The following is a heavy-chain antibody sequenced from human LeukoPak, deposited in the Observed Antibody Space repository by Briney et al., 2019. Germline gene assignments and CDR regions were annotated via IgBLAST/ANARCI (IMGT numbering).Heavy chain of an antibody. CDR1: GFTFSSYG. D-gene: IGHD4-23*01. Sequence: QSGGSLRLSCAASGFTFSSYGMHWVRQAPGKGLEWVAVISYDGSNKYYADSVKGRFTISRDNSKNTLYLQMNSLRAEDTAVYYCARDAGYGGNSDFWGQGTLVTVSS. CDR2: ISYDGSNK. CDR3: ARDAGYGGNSDF. V-gene: IGHV3-30*03. J-gene: IGHJ4*02.